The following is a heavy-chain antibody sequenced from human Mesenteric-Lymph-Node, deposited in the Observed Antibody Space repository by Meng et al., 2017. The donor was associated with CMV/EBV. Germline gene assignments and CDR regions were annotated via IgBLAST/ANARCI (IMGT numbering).Heavy chain of an antibody. CDR2: ITTSSSHT. CDR1: GFVFGGYG. D-gene: IGHD3-3*01. J-gene: IGHJ4*02. Sequence: GESLKISCAASGFVFGGYGMSWFRQAPGKGLEWVSSITTSSSHTYYADSVKGRYTISRDDAKNSLYLQMNSLRDEDTALYHCARDSLVLDFLEWLSPIDFWGQGTLVTVSS. V-gene: IGHV3-21*04. CDR3: ARDSLVLDFLEWLSPIDF.